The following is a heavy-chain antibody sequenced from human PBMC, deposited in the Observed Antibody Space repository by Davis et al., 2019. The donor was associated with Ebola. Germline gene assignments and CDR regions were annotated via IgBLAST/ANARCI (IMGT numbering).Heavy chain of an antibody. J-gene: IGHJ3*01. V-gene: IGHV3-74*01. CDR1: GFTFSSYW. CDR2: INSDGSST. Sequence: HTGGSLRLSCAASGFTFSSYWMHWVRQAPGKGLVWVSRINSDGSSTSYADSVKGRFTISRDNAKNSLYLQMDSLRAEDTAVYYCARDLDFMVLVTHYDAFDVWGQGTTVTVSS. D-gene: IGHD2-8*01. CDR3: ARDLDFMVLVTHYDAFDV.